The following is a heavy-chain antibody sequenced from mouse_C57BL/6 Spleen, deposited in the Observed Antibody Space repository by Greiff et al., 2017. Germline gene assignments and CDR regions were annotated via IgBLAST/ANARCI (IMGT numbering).Heavy chain of an antibody. Sequence: VQLQQSGPGLVAPSQSLSITCTVSGFSLTSYGVDWVRQSPGKGLAWLGVIWGVGSTNYNSALKSRLSISKDNSKSQVFLKMNSLQTDDTAMYYCASGSTSFAYWGQGTLVTVSA. CDR1: GFSLTSYG. D-gene: IGHD2-1*01. CDR2: IWGVGST. CDR3: ASGSTSFAY. V-gene: IGHV2-6*01. J-gene: IGHJ3*01.